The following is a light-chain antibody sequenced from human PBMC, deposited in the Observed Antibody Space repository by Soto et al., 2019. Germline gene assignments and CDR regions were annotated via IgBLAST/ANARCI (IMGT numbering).Light chain of an antibody. V-gene: IGLV1-44*01. CDR3: ATWDDSLNVV. CDR1: SSNIGTHT. CDR2: SDN. Sequence: QSVLTQSPSASGTPGQRVSISCSGSSSNIGTHTVNWYHHVPGTAPKLLIYSDNQRPSAVPGRFSGSKSGTSAFLAISGLLSEDEADYYCATWDDSLNVVFGGGTKLNVL. J-gene: IGLJ2*01.